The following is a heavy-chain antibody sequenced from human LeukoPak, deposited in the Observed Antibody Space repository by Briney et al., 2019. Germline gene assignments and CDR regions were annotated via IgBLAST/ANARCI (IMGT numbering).Heavy chain of an antibody. Sequence: SETLSLTCAVSGYSISSGYYWSWIRQPPGKGLEWIGYIYYSGSTNYNPSLRSRVTISVDTSKNRFSLKLSSVTAADTAVYYCARGYYFDYWGQGTQFDYWGQGTLVTVSS. J-gene: IGHJ4*02. D-gene: IGHD2/OR15-2a*01. CDR1: GYSISSGYY. CDR3: ARGYYFDYWGQGTQFDY. V-gene: IGHV4-61*01. CDR2: IYYSGST.